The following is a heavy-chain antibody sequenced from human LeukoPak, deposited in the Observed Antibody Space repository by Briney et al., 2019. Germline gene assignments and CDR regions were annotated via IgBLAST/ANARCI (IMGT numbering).Heavy chain of an antibody. V-gene: IGHV3-7*01. CDR3: ARDGGYSERFDY. D-gene: IGHD1-26*01. J-gene: IGHJ4*02. CDR2: IKFDGTEK. CDR1: GFTFSDSW. Sequence: GGSLRLSCAASGFTFSDSWMTWVRQAPGKGLEWVATIKFDGTEKQYVASVRGRFTISRANAENSMFLRMESLSPEDTAVYYCARDGGYSERFDYWGQGTLVTVSS.